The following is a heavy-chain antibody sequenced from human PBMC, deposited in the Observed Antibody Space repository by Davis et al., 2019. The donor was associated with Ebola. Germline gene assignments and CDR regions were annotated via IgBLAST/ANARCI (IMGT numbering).Heavy chain of an antibody. V-gene: IGHV3-23*01. J-gene: IGHJ6*02. CDR3: AREGYLEHYGMDV. D-gene: IGHD3-3*01. CDR2: ISGSGGST. Sequence: GESLKISCAASGFTFSSYAMSWVRQAPGKGLEWVSAISGSGGSTYYADSVKGRFTISRDNAKNTLYLQMNSLRVEDTAVYYCAREGYLEHYGMDVWGQGTTVTVSS. CDR1: GFTFSSYA.